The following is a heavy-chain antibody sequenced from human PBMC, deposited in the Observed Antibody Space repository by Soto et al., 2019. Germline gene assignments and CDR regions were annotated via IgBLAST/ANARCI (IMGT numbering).Heavy chain of an antibody. D-gene: IGHD3-10*01. CDR2: IRSNSAYI. J-gene: IGHJ4*02. CDR3: ARDFPGSSFETAPFDFDS. Sequence: GGSLRLSCAASGFTFRSFTMNWVRQAPGKGLEWVSTIRSNSAYIYYTDALRGRFTISRDNAKNSLHLQMNSLRAEDTAVYYCARDFPGSSFETAPFDFDSWGLGTL. CDR1: GFTFRSFT. V-gene: IGHV3-21*01.